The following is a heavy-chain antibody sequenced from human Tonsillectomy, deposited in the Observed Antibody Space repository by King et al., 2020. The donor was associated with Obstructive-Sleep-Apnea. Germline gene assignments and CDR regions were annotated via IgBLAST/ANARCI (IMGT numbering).Heavy chain of an antibody. CDR1: GFTFSSYG. J-gene: IGHJ4*02. CDR3: AKDTSGYFDY. Sequence: VQLVESGGGVVQPGRSLRLSCAASGFTFSSYGMHWVRQAPGKGLEWVAVILYDGSNKYYADSVKGRFTISRDNSKNTLYLQMNSLRAEDTAVYYCAKDTSGYFDYWGQGTLVTVSS. CDR2: ILYDGSNK. V-gene: IGHV3-30*18. D-gene: IGHD7-27*01.